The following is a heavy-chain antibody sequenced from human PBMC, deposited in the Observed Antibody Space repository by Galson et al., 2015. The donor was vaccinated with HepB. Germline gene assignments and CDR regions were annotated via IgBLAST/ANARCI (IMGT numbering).Heavy chain of an antibody. J-gene: IGHJ3*02. CDR1: GGTFSSYA. D-gene: IGHD2-2*01. Sequence: SVKVSCKASGGTFSSYAISWVRQAPGQGLEWMGGIIPIFGTANYAQKFQGRVTITADESTSTAYMELSSLRSEDTAVYYCAAPAVPAAPTTHLAFDIWGQGTMVTVSS. CDR2: IIPIFGTA. V-gene: IGHV1-69*13. CDR3: AAPAVPAAPTTHLAFDI.